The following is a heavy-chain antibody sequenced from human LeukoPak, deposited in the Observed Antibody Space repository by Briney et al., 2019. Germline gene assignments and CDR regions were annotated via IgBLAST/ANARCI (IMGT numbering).Heavy chain of an antibody. CDR1: GGSFSGYY. CDR3: ASDSIAAAGKGGY. J-gene: IGHJ4*02. Sequence: SETLSLTCAVYGGSFSGYYWSWIRQPPGKGLEWIGEINHSGGTNYNPSLKSRVTISVDTSKNQFSLKLSSVTAADTAVYYCASDSIAAAGKGGYWGQGTLVTVSS. CDR2: INHSGGT. V-gene: IGHV4-34*01. D-gene: IGHD6-13*01.